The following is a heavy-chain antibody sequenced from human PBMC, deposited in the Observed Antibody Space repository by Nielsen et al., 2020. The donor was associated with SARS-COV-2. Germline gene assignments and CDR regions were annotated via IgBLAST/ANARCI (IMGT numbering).Heavy chain of an antibody. V-gene: IGHV1-24*01. CDR1: GYTLTELS. CDR2: FDPEDGET. Sequence: ASVKVSCKVSGYTLTELSMHWVRQAPGKGLEWMGGFDPEDGETIYAQKFQGRVTMTEDTSTDTAYMELSSLRSEDTALYYCAKFGWFGESSVDDAFDIWGQGTMVTVSS. J-gene: IGHJ3*02. D-gene: IGHD3-10*01. CDR3: AKFGWFGESSVDDAFDI.